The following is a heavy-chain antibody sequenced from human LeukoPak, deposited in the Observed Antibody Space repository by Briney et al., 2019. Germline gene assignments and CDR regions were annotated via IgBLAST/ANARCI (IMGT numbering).Heavy chain of an antibody. CDR3: ASQYEYSSGWYGGY. CDR1: GFTFSNYA. CDR2: ISYDGSNE. V-gene: IGHV3-30*04. Sequence: PGTSLRLSCAASGFTFSNYAMYWVRQAPGKGLEWVAVISYDGSNEKYADSVKGRFTISRDKSKNTLYLQMNSLRVEDTAVYYCASQYEYSSGWYGGYWGQGILVTVSS. D-gene: IGHD6-19*01. J-gene: IGHJ4*02.